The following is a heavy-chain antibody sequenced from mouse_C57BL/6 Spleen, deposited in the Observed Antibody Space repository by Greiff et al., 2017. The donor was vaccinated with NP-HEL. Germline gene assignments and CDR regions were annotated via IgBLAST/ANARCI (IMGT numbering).Heavy chain of an antibody. Sequence: VKLMESGAELVRPGASVTLSCKASGYTFTDYEMHWVKQTPVHGLEWIGAIDPETGGTAYNQKFKGKAILTADKSSSTAYMELRSLTSEDSAVYYCTRGIYSNYVWFAYWGQGTLVTVSA. CDR3: TRGIYSNYVWFAY. V-gene: IGHV1-15*01. J-gene: IGHJ3*01. CDR2: IDPETGGT. D-gene: IGHD2-5*01. CDR1: GYTFTDYE.